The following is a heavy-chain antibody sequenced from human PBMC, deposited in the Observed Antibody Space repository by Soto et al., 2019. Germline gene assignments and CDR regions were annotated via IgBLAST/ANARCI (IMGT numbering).Heavy chain of an antibody. J-gene: IGHJ5*01. CDR3: ARDAVAGNGEWDCFDF. V-gene: IGHV3-48*01. Sequence: GGSLRLSCAASGFTFSSYSMNWVRQAPGKGLEWVSYISSSSTIYYADSVKGRFTISRDNAKNSLYLQMNSLRAEDTAVYYCARDAVAGNGEWDCFDFWGQGTLVTVSS. CDR2: ISSSSTI. CDR1: GFTFSSYS. D-gene: IGHD6-19*01.